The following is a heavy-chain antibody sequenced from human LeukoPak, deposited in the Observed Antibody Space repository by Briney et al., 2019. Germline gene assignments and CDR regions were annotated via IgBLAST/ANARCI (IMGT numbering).Heavy chain of an antibody. CDR3: AKDLSQGDGSGSL. D-gene: IGHD3-10*01. CDR2: ISGSGDAT. V-gene: IGHV3-23*01. CDR1: KFNFA. J-gene: IGHJ4*02. Sequence: GGSLRLSCAASKFNFAMSWVRQTADKRLEWVSAISGSGDATFYTDSVKGRFTISRDNSKNTLYLQMNNLRVEDTAVYYCAKDLSQGDGSGSLWGQGTLVTVSS.